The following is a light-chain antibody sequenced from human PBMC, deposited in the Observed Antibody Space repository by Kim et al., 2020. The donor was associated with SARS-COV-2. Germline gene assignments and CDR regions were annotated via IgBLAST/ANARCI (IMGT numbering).Light chain of an antibody. CDR2: WAS. V-gene: IGKV4-1*01. CDR1: QTVLYSSKNY. CDR3: QQYNTTPPT. Sequence: DIVMTQSPDSLAVSLGERASINCKSSQTVLYSSKNYLAWYQQKPGQPPKVLISWASTRESGVPDRFSVSGSGTDFTLTISSLQAEDVAVYYCQQYNTTPPTFGQGTKVDIK. J-gene: IGKJ1*01.